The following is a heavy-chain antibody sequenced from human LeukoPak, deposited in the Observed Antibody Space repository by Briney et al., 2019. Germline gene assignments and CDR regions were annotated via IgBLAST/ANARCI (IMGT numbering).Heavy chain of an antibody. CDR1: GFPFCTYW. V-gene: IGHV3-7*01. J-gene: IGHJ4*02. CDR3: AKGGHYNFDY. D-gene: IGHD4-11*01. CDR2: IKEDGSDK. Sequence: RGSLRLSCAASGFPFCTYWMKWVRQAPGKGLELVARIKEDGSDKYYVDSVKGRFSISRDNAKNSLYLQMSSLRTEDTAVYYCAKGGHYNFDYWGQGTLVTVSS.